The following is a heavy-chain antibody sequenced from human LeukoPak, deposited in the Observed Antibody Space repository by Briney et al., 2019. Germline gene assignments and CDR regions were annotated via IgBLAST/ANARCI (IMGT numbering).Heavy chain of an antibody. V-gene: IGHV1-2*04. D-gene: IGHD3-22*01. J-gene: IGHJ4*02. CDR2: INPNSGGT. Sequence: GASVKVSCKASGYTFTGYYMHWVRQAPGQGLEWMGWINPNSGGTNYAQKFQGWVTMTRDTSISTAYMELSRLRSDDTAVYYCARGGCSSTSCTPQGYYYDSSGYHPLDYWGQGTLVTVSS. CDR1: GYTFTGYY. CDR3: ARGGCSSTSCTPQGYYYDSSGYHPLDY.